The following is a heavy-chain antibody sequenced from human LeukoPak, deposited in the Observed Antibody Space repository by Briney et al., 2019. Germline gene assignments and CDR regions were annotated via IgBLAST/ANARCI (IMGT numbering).Heavy chain of an antibody. D-gene: IGHD5-24*01. V-gene: IGHV3-30*03. CDR3: ARDLVGYNLFDP. J-gene: IGHJ5*02. CDR1: GFTFSSYW. Sequence: GGSLRLSCAASGFTFSSYWMSWVRQAPGKGLEWVAVISYDGNNKYYADFVKGRFTISRNNSKNTLYLQLNSLKTEDTAVYFCARDLVGYNLFDPWGQGTLVTVSS. CDR2: ISYDGNNK.